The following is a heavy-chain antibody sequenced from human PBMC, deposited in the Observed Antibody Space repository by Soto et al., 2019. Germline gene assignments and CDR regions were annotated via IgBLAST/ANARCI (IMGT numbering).Heavy chain of an antibody. D-gene: IGHD2-8*01. CDR1: GFTFSTYG. Sequence: QVQLVESGGGVIQPGRSLRLSCAASGFTFSTYGMHWVRQAPGKGLEWVAVISYDGNNKYYADSVKGRFTISRDDSKNTVYLEMNSLRNEDTAVYSCAKDARSCTSRVCLHNLVDPWGQGTLVTVSS. CDR3: AKDARSCTSRVCLHNLVDP. J-gene: IGHJ5*02. V-gene: IGHV3-30*18. CDR2: ISYDGNNK.